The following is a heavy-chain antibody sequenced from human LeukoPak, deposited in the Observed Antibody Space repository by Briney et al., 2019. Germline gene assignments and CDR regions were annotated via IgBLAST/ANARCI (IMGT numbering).Heavy chain of an antibody. CDR2: IYSDGSK. D-gene: IGHD2-15*01. V-gene: IGHV3-53*01. Sequence: GGSLRLSCAVSGFTVSSNYMSWVRQAPGKGLEWVSVIYSDGSKYYKDSVKGRFTISRDNSKNTLYLQMNSLRAEDTAVYYCARSGIDFDYWGQGTLVTVSS. CDR3: ARSGIDFDY. CDR1: GFTVSSNY. J-gene: IGHJ4*02.